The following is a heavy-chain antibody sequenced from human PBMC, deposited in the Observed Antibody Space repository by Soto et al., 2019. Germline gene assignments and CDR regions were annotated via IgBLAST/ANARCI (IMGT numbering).Heavy chain of an antibody. CDR1: GVFVRSDP. V-gene: IGHV1-69*13. CDR2: IIPVFGSP. D-gene: IGHD1-7*01. CDR3: AKGEGQWELPL. J-gene: IGHJ4*02. Sequence: SVKVSCKASGVFVRSDPISWVRQAPGQGPEWIGGIIPVFGSPTYAEKFQGRVTITADESSRTAYLELTSLKSEDTAVYFCAKGEGQWELPLWGQGPQVTVSS.